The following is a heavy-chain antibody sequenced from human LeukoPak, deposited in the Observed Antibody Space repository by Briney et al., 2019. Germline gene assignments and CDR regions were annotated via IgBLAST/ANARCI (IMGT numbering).Heavy chain of an antibody. CDR2: ISSSGSTI. J-gene: IGHJ4*02. V-gene: IGHV3-48*03. Sequence: GGSLRLSCAASGFTFSSYEMNWVRQAPGKGLEWVSYISSSGSTIYYADSAKGRFTISRDNAKNSLYLQMNSLRAEGTAVYYCASHYDILTGYPSYFDYWGQGTLVTVSS. CDR1: GFTFSSYE. CDR3: ASHYDILTGYPSYFDY. D-gene: IGHD3-9*01.